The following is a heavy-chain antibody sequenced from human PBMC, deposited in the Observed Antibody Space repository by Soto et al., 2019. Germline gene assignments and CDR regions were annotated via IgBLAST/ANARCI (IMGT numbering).Heavy chain of an antibody. CDR1: GYTFTVYY. Sequence: QVQLVQYGAEVKKPGASVNVSCKASGYTFTVYYMQWVRQAPGQGLEWMGWINPKSGGTMYPQKFQGRVTMTWDTSISTAYIALTRLRSDDTAVYYCARDLAKGGGSAGFDYCVQGSLVTVSA. CDR2: INPKSGGT. CDR3: ARDLAKGGGSAGFDY. D-gene: IGHD1-26*01. J-gene: IGHJ4*02. V-gene: IGHV1-2*02.